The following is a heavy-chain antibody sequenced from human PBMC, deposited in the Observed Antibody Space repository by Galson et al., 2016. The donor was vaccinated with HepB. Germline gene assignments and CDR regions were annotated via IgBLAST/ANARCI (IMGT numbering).Heavy chain of an antibody. V-gene: IGHV3-21*01. CDR2: ISTSSTYI. D-gene: IGHD2-2*02. J-gene: IGHJ6*02. CDR3: ARDLCSYTSCYRRYFYYGMDV. Sequence: SLRLSCAASGFTSSSYSMNWVRQAPGKGLEWVSSISTSSTYIYYADSVKGRFTISRDNAKNSLFLQMNSLRAEDPAVYYCARDLCSYTSCYRRYFYYGMDVWGQGTAVTVSS. CDR1: GFTSSSYS.